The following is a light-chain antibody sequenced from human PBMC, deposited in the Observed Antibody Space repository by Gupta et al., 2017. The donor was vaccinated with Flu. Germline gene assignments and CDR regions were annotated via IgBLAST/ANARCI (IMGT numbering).Light chain of an antibody. CDR2: PAS. CDR3: QQARRFLLT. J-gene: IGKJ3*01. CDR1: QDISTY. Sequence: DIQITESPSYVSASVGDRVTLTCRASQDISTYLAWYQQKPGKAPNLLVYPASSLQSGVPSRFSGSGSGTDFTLTISSLRPEDFATYYCQQARRFLLTFGPGTKLDIK. V-gene: IGKV1-12*01.